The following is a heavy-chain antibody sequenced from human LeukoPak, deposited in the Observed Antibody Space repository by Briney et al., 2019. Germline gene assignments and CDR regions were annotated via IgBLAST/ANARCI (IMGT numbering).Heavy chain of an antibody. D-gene: IGHD7-27*01. CDR2: IYHSGST. CDR1: GGSISSSNW. Sequence: SETLSLTCAVSGGSISSSNWWSWVRQPPGKGLEWIGEIYHSGSTNYNPSLKSRVAISVDKSKNQSSLKLSSVTAADTAVYYCARGLTGGKGGNWFDPWGQGTLVTVSS. CDR3: ARGLTGGKGGNWFDP. V-gene: IGHV4-4*02. J-gene: IGHJ5*02.